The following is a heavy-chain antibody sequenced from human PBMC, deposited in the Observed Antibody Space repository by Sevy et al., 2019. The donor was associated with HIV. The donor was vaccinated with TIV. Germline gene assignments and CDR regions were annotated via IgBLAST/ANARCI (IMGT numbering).Heavy chain of an antibody. CDR3: ARSAAYYDSSGYRGAFDI. D-gene: IGHD3-22*01. Sequence: ASVKVSCKASGYTFTSYGISWVRQAPGQGLEWMGWISAYNGNTNYAQKLQGRVTMTTDTSTSTAEMELRSLRSDDTAVYYCARSAAYYDSSGYRGAFDIWGQGTMVTVSS. V-gene: IGHV1-18*04. J-gene: IGHJ3*02. CDR2: ISAYNGNT. CDR1: GYTFTSYG.